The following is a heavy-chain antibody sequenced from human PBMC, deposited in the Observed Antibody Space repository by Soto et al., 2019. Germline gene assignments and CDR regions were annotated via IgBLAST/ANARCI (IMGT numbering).Heavy chain of an antibody. J-gene: IGHJ5*02. Sequence: SESLSLTCTVAGGSISSYYWTWIRQPPGKGLEWIGYIYYSGSTNYNPSLKSRVTISVDRSKNQFSLKLSSVPAADTAVYYCARDHRLDYGDYVWFDTWGQGTLVTVSS. V-gene: IGHV4-59*01. CDR3: ARDHRLDYGDYVWFDT. CDR1: GGSISSYY. D-gene: IGHD4-17*01. CDR2: IYYSGST.